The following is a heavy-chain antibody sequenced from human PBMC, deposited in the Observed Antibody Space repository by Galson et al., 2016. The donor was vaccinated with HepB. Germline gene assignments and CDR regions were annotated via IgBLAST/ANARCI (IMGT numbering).Heavy chain of an antibody. Sequence: SCKASGYTFSNYAVHWVRQAPGPTFEWMGWINAGNGNTKYSQKFQDRVTLTRDTSATTLYMQLSSLRSEDTAVYYCARAAYCSSSSCSDAFDVWGQGTMVTVSS. CDR1: GYTFSNYA. CDR2: INAGNGNT. CDR3: ARAAYCSSSSCSDAFDV. V-gene: IGHV1-3*01. J-gene: IGHJ3*01. D-gene: IGHD2-2*01.